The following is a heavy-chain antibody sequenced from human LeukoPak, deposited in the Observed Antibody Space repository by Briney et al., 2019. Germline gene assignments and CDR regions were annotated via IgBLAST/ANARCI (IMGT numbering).Heavy chain of an antibody. V-gene: IGHV4-39*01. CDR3: ARLSDYYGSGSFDY. CDR1: GGSISSSSYY. J-gene: IGHJ4*02. CDR2: IYYSGCT. D-gene: IGHD3-10*01. Sequence: PSETLSLTCTVSGGSISSSSYYWGWIRQPPGKGLEWIGSIYYSGCTYYNPPLKSRVTISVDTSKNQFSLKLSSVTAADTAVYYCARLSDYYGSGSFDYWGQGTLVTVSS.